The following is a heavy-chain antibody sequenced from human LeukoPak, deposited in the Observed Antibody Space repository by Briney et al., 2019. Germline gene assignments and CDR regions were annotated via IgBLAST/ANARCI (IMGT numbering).Heavy chain of an antibody. V-gene: IGHV3-23*01. Sequence: GGPLRLSCAGSGFNFSSFVMTWVRQAPGKGLEWVSSISASGRGTYYADSVKGRFTISRDNSKNTLYLQVNSLRVEDTAVYYCAKDPPRAAWFSADYTNYGDWGQGTLVTVSS. CDR1: GFNFSSFV. J-gene: IGHJ4*02. CDR2: ISASGRGT. CDR3: AKDPPRAAWFSADYTNYGD. D-gene: IGHD4-11*01.